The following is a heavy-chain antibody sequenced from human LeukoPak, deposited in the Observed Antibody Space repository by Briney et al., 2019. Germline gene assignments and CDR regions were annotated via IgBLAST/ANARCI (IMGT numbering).Heavy chain of an antibody. Sequence: GGSLRLSCAGSGFSFSSYGMHWVRQAPGKGLEWMAFIRSDGSNKYYADSVKGRFTISRDNSKNTLYLQMNSLRAEDTAVYYCARGGGVGYDSSGYYPTYYFDYWGQGTLVTVSS. CDR2: IRSDGSNK. D-gene: IGHD3-22*01. CDR3: ARGGGVGYDSSGYYPTYYFDY. V-gene: IGHV3-30*02. CDR1: GFSFSSYG. J-gene: IGHJ4*02.